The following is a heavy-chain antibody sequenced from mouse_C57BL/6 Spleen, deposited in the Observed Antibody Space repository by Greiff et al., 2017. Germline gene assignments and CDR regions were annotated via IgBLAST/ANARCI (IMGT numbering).Heavy chain of an antibody. CDR1: GFSLTSYA. J-gene: IGHJ3*01. Sequence: VQLQQSGPGLVAPSQSLSITCTVSGFSLTSYAISWVRQPPGKGLEWLGVIWTGGGTNYNSALNSRLSISKDNSKSQVFLKMNSLQTDDTAGYYCASYSNYYSWFAYWGQGTLVTVSA. V-gene: IGHV2-9-1*01. CDR2: IWTGGGT. CDR3: ASYSNYYSWFAY. D-gene: IGHD2-5*01.